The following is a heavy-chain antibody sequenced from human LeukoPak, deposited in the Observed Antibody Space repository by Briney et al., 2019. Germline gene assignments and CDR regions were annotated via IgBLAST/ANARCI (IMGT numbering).Heavy chain of an antibody. CDR3: ARRPTVTTHFDY. Sequence: SETLSLTCTVSGGSISSYYWNWIRQPPGKGLEWIGYIYYTGSTNYNPSLKSRVTISVDTSKNQFSLKLSSVTAADTAVYYCARRPTVTTHFDYRGQGTLVTVSS. D-gene: IGHD4-17*01. J-gene: IGHJ4*02. CDR2: IYYTGST. CDR1: GGSISSYY. V-gene: IGHV4-59*08.